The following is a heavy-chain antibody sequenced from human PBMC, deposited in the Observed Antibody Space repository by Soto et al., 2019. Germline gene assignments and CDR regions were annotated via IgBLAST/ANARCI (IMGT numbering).Heavy chain of an antibody. J-gene: IGHJ4*02. V-gene: IGHV4-4*07. D-gene: IGHD3-10*01. CDR2: IYTSGST. CDR3: ARDLYGSGRYYFDY. CDR1: GGSISSYY. Sequence: PSETLSLTCTVSGGSISSYYWSWIRQPAGKGLEWIGRIYTSGSTNYNPSLKSRVTMSVDTSKNQFSLKLSSVTAADTAVYYCARDLYGSGRYYFDYWGQGTLVTVSS.